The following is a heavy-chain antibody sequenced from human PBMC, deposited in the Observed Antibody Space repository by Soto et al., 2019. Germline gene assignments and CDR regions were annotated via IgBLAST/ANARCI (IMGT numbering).Heavy chain of an antibody. CDR2: ISSSSSYI. CDR3: ARDLFDSPELYHFAIDV. Sequence: EVQLVESGGGLVKPGGSLRLSCAASGFTFSSYSMNWVRQAPGKGLEWVSSISSSSSYIYYADSVKGRFTISRDNAKNSQELQMNSLRAEDTAVYYCARDLFDSPELYHFAIDVWGQGTTVTVSS. CDR1: GFTFSSYS. V-gene: IGHV3-21*01. D-gene: IGHD1-7*01. J-gene: IGHJ6*02.